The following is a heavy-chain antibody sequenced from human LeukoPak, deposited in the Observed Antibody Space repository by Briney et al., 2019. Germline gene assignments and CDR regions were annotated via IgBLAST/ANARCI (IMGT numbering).Heavy chain of an antibody. CDR1: GFTFSSYA. CDR2: ISYDGSNK. CDR3: ARVIRIRAAGFCGMDV. V-gene: IGHV3-30-3*01. Sequence: GGSLRLSCAASGFTFSSYAMHWVRQAPGKGLEWVAVISYDGSNKYYADSVKGRFTISRDNSKNTLYLQMNSLGAEDTAVYYCARVIRIRAAGFCGMDVWGQGTTVTVSS. D-gene: IGHD6-13*01. J-gene: IGHJ6*02.